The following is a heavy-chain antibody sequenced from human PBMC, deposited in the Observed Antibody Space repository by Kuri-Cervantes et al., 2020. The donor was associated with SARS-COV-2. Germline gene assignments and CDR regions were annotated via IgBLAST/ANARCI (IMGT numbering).Heavy chain of an antibody. CDR1: GYTFTSYG. V-gene: IGHV1-18*01. D-gene: IGHD6-19*01. CDR3: ARDRGSSGWSWVYYYYGMDV. J-gene: IGHJ6*01. CDR2: ISAYNGNT. Sequence: ASVKVSCKASGYTFTSYGISWVRQAPGQGLEWMGWISAYNGNTNYAQKLQGRVTMATDTSTSTAYMELRSLRSDDTAVYYCARDRGSSGWSWVYYYYGMDVWGQGTTVT.